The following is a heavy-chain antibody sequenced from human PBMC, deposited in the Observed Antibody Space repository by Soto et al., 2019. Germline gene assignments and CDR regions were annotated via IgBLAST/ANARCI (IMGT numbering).Heavy chain of an antibody. CDR1: GFTLSDYY. Sequence: QVQLVESGGGLVQPGGSLRLSCAASGFTLSDYYMTWIRQAPGKGLEWVSDISISGTTIHYADSVRGRFTISRDNAKNALWLQMNSLRSEDTAVYSCARFRGDGYYNVWGQGTLVTVSS. CDR3: ARFRGDGYYNV. J-gene: IGHJ4*02. D-gene: IGHD3-9*01. CDR2: ISISGTTI. V-gene: IGHV3-11*01.